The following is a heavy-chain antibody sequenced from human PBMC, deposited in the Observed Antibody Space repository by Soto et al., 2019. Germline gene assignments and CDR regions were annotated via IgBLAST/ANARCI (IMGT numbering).Heavy chain of an antibody. CDR3: ARTPITMIVVVHPEMDYYGMDV. V-gene: IGHV1-18*01. D-gene: IGHD3-22*01. Sequence: GASVKVSCKASGYTFTSYGISWVRQAPGQGLEWMGWISAYNGNTNYAQKLQGRVTMTTDTSTSTAYMELRSLRSDDTAVYYCARTPITMIVVVHPEMDYYGMDVWGQGTTVTVSS. J-gene: IGHJ6*02. CDR2: ISAYNGNT. CDR1: GYTFTSYG.